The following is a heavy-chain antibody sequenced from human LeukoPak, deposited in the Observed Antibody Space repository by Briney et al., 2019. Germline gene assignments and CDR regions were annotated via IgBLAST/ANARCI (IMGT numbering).Heavy chain of an antibody. CDR3: ARGYCSGGSCYSSSNWFDP. CDR2: INHSGST. CDR1: GGSFSGYY. D-gene: IGHD2-15*01. V-gene: IGHV4-34*01. Sequence: SETLSLTCAVYGGSFSGYYWSWIRQPPGKRLEWIGEINHSGSTNYNPSLKSRVTISVDTSKNQFSLKLSSVTAADTAVYYCARGYCSGGSCYSSSNWFDPWGQGTLVTVSS. J-gene: IGHJ5*02.